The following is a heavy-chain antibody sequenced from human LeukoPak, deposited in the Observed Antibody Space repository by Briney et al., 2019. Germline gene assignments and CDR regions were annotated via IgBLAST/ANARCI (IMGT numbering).Heavy chain of an antibody. J-gene: IGHJ4*02. V-gene: IGHV3-53*01. D-gene: IGHD1-26*01. CDR2: IYSGGST. CDR3: ARGWAYFDY. CDR1: GFTFSNYA. Sequence: GGSLRLSCAASGFTFSNYAMSWVRQAPGKGLEWVSVIYSGGSTYYADSVKGRFTISRDNSRNTLYLQMNSLRAEDTAVYYCARGWAYFDYWGQGTLVTVSS.